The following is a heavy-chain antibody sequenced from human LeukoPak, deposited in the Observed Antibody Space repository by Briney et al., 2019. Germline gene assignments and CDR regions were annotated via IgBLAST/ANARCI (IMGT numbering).Heavy chain of an antibody. CDR1: GGPITTYY. CDR2: ISGSGVI. V-gene: IGHV4-4*07. J-gene: IGHJ5*02. Sequence: SETLSLTCTVSGGPITTYYLSWIRQSAGMGLEWIGRISGSGVITYNPSLKSRVILSLDTSNNHFSLKLISVAAADTAVYYCARDSGTTGEVKFDPWGQGMLVTVSS. D-gene: IGHD3-10*01. CDR3: ARDSGTTGEVKFDP.